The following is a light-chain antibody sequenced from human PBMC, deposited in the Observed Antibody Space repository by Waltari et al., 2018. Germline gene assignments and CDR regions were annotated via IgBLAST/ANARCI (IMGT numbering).Light chain of an antibody. CDR1: QSVSSSY. CDR2: GAS. CDR3: QQYGSAPRT. Sequence: EIVLTQSPGTLSLSPGERATLSCRASQSVSSSYLAWYQQKPGQALRLLIYGASSRATGIADRFSGSGSGTDFTLTVSRLEAEDFAVYYCQQYGSAPRTFGQGTKVEIK. J-gene: IGKJ1*01. V-gene: IGKV3-20*01.